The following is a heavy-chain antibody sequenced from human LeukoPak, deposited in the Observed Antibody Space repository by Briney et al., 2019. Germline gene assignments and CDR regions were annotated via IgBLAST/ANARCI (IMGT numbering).Heavy chain of an antibody. D-gene: IGHD6-19*01. V-gene: IGHV4-34*01. Sequence: SETLSLTCAVYGGSFSGYYWSWIRQPPGKGLEWIGEINHSGSTNYNPSLKSRVTISVDTSKNQFSLKLSSVTAADTAVYYCARGDWGSGPYCFDYWGQGTLVTVSS. CDR2: INHSGST. CDR1: GGSFSGYY. J-gene: IGHJ4*02. CDR3: ARGDWGSGPYCFDY.